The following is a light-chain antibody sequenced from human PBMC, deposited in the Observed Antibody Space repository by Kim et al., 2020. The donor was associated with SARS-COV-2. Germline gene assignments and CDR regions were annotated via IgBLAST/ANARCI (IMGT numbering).Light chain of an antibody. Sequence: GHSITIPDTRTSSDVVTYNYVSWYQQHPGKTPQLIIYDVTHRPSGFSNRSSGSNSGNTASLTISGLQAEDEGDYYCSSYAGSATLVFGTGTKVTVL. CDR3: SSYAGSATLV. V-gene: IGLV2-14*03. J-gene: IGLJ1*01. CDR1: SSDVVTYNY. CDR2: DVT.